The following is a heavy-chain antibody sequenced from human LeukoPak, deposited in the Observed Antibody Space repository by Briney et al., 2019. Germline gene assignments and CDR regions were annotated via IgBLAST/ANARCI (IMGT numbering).Heavy chain of an antibody. D-gene: IGHD4-11*01. V-gene: IGHV1-2*02. Sequence: GASVKVSCKASGYTFTGYYMHWVRQAPGQGLEWMGWINPNSGGTNYAQKFQGRVTMTRDTSISTAYMELSRLRSDDTAVYYCAKSVSPETKLQILVDYWGQGTLVTVSS. CDR1: GYTFTGYY. CDR3: AKSVSPETKLQILVDY. CDR2: INPNSGGT. J-gene: IGHJ4*02.